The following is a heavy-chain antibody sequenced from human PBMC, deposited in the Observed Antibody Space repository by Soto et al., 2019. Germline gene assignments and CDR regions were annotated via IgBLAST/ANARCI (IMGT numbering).Heavy chain of an antibody. CDR3: ARQGSGSYYLPPHFDY. D-gene: IGHD1-26*01. Sequence: ETLSLTCTVSGGSISSSSYYWGWIRQPPGKGLEWIGSIYYSGSTYYNPSLKSRVTISVDTSKNQFSLKLSSVTAADTAVYYCARQGSGSYYLPPHFDYWGQGTLVTVSS. CDR1: GGSISSSSYY. J-gene: IGHJ4*02. CDR2: IYYSGST. V-gene: IGHV4-39*01.